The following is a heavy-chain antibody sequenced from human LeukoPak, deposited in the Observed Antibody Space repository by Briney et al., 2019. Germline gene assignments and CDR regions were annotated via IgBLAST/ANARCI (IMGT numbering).Heavy chain of an antibody. D-gene: IGHD2-15*01. CDR3: ARIGGFLGVVVAATSKIGYYYYGMDV. J-gene: IGHJ6*02. CDR2: ISAYNGNT. CDR1: GYTFTSYG. V-gene: IGHV1-18*01. Sequence: ASVKVSCKASGYTFTSYGISWVRQAPGQGLEWMGWISAYNGNTNYAQKLQGRVTMTTDTSTSTAYMELKSLRSDDTAVYYCARIGGFLGVVVAATSKIGYYYYGMDVWGQGTTVTVSS.